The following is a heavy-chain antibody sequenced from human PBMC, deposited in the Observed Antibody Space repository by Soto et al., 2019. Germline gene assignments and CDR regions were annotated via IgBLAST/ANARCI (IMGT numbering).Heavy chain of an antibody. CDR3: ARDRPKWQPDHNWFDP. D-gene: IGHD1-26*01. CDR1: GGTIRNYY. V-gene: IGHV4-59*01. J-gene: IGHJ5*02. Sequence: SVTLCLTCTVAGGTIRNYYWRWILQTTGKGLEWIGYIYYSGSTNYNPSLKSRVTISVDTSKNQFSLKLSSVTAADTAVYYCARDRPKWQPDHNWFDPWGQGTLVTVSS. CDR2: IYYSGST.